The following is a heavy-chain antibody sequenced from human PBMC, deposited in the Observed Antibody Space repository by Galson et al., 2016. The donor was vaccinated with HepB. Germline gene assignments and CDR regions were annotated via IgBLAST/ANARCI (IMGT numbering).Heavy chain of an antibody. D-gene: IGHD3-22*01. V-gene: IGHV4-31*03. CDR2: IYYSGST. Sequence: TLSLTCTVSGGSISSGGYYWSWIRQHPGKGLEWIGYIYYSGSTYYHPSLKSRVTISVDTSKNQFSLKLSSVTAADTAVYYCARDRKYYDSRLDYWGQGTLVTVSS. J-gene: IGHJ4*02. CDR1: GGSISSGGYY. CDR3: ARDRKYYDSRLDY.